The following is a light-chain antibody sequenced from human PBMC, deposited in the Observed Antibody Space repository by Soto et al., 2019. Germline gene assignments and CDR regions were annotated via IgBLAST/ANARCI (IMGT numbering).Light chain of an antibody. CDR2: KAS. Sequence: DIQMTQSVSTMSASIGDRVSITCRASQSISSWLAWYQQKPGKAPKLLIYKASSLESGVPSRFSGSGSGTEFTLTISSLQPDDFATYYCQHYNSYSEPFGQGTKVDIK. CDR3: QHYNSYSEP. V-gene: IGKV1-5*03. CDR1: QSISSW. J-gene: IGKJ1*01.